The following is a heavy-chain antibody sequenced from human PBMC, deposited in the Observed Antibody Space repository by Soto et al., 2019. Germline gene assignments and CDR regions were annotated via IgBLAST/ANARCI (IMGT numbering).Heavy chain of an antibody. V-gene: IGHV3-30*03. CDR1: RFTVKNYA. Sequence: WGSLRLACAASRFTVKNYAMHWARQAPGKGLEWLAIISYDGSKKSYADSVKGRFTISRDNSKNTLFLQMNSLRSEDTAVYYCARGARYQLPKKGDYHYYYLDVRGKGTTVTVSS. CDR3: ARGARYQLPKKGDYHYYYLDV. D-gene: IGHD2-2*01. J-gene: IGHJ6*03. CDR2: ISYDGSKK.